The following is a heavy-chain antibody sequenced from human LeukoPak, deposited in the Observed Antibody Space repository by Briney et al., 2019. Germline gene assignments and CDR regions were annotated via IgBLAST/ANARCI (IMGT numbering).Heavy chain of an antibody. CDR3: ARMPYYYDSSGYSTTPYFDY. CDR2: IIPIFGIA. CDR1: GCTFSNYA. Sequence: SVKVSCKSSGCTFSNYAISWLRQPPGQGLEWMGRIIPIFGIANYAQKFQGRVTITADKSTTTAYMDLSSLRSEDTAVYYCARMPYYYDSSGYSTTPYFDYWGQGTLVTVSS. V-gene: IGHV1-69*04. J-gene: IGHJ4*02. D-gene: IGHD3-22*01.